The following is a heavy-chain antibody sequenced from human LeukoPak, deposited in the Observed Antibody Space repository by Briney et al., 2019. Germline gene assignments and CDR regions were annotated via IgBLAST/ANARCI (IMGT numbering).Heavy chain of an antibody. CDR2: IFYNENT. CDR3: AIMSWNVDSDAFDV. CDR1: GGSISNYY. V-gene: IGHV4-59*01. D-gene: IGHD1-1*01. J-gene: IGHJ3*01. Sequence: PSETLSLTCTVSGGSISNYYWNWIRQPPGKGLEWIGYIFYNENTNYNPSLKSRATIPLDTPKNQVSLKLSSVTAADTAVYYCAIMSWNVDSDAFDVWGQGTMVSVSS.